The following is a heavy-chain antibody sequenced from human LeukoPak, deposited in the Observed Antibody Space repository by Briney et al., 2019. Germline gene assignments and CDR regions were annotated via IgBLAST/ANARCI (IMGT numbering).Heavy chain of an antibody. CDR3: AKDQGWFGDHPDY. V-gene: IGHV3-23*01. CDR2: ISGSGGST. D-gene: IGHD3-10*01. CDR1: GFTLSSYG. J-gene: IGHJ4*02. Sequence: GGTLRLSCAASGFTLSSYGMSWVRQAPGKGLEWVSAISGSGGSTYYADSVKGRFTISRDNSKNTLYLQMNSPRAEDTAVYYCAKDQGWFGDHPDYWGQGTLVTVSS.